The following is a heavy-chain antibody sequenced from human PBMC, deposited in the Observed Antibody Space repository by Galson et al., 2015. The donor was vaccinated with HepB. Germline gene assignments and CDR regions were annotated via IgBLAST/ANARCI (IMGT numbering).Heavy chain of an antibody. V-gene: IGHV3-13*01. Sequence: SLRLSCAASGSALRNYAMHWVRQVTGKGLEWVSAIGTAGDTYYAGSVKGRFTISRENAKSSLYLQMNSLRAGDMAVYYCARGAVAGANFFDPWGQGTLVTVSS. CDR1: GSALRNYA. D-gene: IGHD6-19*01. J-gene: IGHJ5*02. CDR2: IGTAGDT. CDR3: ARGAVAGANFFDP.